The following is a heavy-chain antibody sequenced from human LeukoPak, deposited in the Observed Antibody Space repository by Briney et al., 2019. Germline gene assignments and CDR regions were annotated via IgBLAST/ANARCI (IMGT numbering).Heavy chain of an antibody. J-gene: IGHJ6*02. CDR1: GFTFSSYG. CDR3: AKDWPPYPVMVVVTAILLYYYYGMDV. CDR2: ISYDGSNK. D-gene: IGHD2-21*02. Sequence: GGSLRLSCAASGFTFSSYGMHWVRQAPGKGLEWVAVISYDGSNKYYADSVKGRFTISRDNSKNTLYLQMNSLRAEDTAVYYCAKDWPPYPVMVVVTAILLYYYYGMDVWGQGTTVTVSS. V-gene: IGHV3-30*18.